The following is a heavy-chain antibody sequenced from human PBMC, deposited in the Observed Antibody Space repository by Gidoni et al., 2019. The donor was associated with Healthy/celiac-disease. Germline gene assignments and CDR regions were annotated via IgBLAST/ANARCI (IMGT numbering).Heavy chain of an antibody. CDR2: INWNGGST. D-gene: IGHD6-13*01. CDR3: ARAASSSWPPWFDP. Sequence: EVQLVESGGGVVRLGGSLRLSCAASGFPFDDYGMSWVRPAPGKGLEWVSGINWNGGSTGYADSVKGRFTISRDNAKNSLYLQMNSLRAEDTALYHCARAASSSWPPWFDPWGQGTLVTVSS. J-gene: IGHJ5*02. CDR1: GFPFDDYG. V-gene: IGHV3-20*01.